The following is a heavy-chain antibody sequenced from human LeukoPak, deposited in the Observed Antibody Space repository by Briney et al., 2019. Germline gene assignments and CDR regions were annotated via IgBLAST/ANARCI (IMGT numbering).Heavy chain of an antibody. D-gene: IGHD3-3*01. V-gene: IGHV4-61*01. CDR3: ARSAAYYNFWTGYYDALYYMDV. J-gene: IGHJ6*03. CDR2: IYSGST. CDR1: GYSIISGYY. Sequence: SETLSLTCTVSGYSIISGYYWSWIRQTPGRGLNLIGYIYSGSTNYNPSLKSRVTISVDTSKNQVSLKLRSVTAADTAVYYCARSAAYYNFWTGYYDALYYMDVWGKGTTVTVSS.